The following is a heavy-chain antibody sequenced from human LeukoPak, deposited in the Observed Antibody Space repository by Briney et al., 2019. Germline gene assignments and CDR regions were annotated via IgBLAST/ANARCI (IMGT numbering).Heavy chain of an antibody. J-gene: IGHJ4*02. CDR2: ISAYNGNT. Sequence: ASVNVSCKASGYTFTSYGFSWVRPAPGQGLEWMGWISAYNGNTNYAQKLQGRVTMTTDTSTSTAYMELRSLRSDDTAVYYCAREMVRGVSLHTESGGADYWGQGTLVTVSS. V-gene: IGHV1-18*01. CDR1: GYTFTSYG. D-gene: IGHD3-10*01. CDR3: AREMVRGVSLHTESGGADY.